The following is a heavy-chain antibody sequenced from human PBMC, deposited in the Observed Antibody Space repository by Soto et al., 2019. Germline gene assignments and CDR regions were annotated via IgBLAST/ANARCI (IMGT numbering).Heavy chain of an antibody. CDR2: ISDSGGIT. D-gene: IGHD6-6*01. Sequence: VQLLESGGGLAQPGGSLRLSCAASGFAFSSHPMSWVRQAPEKGLEWVSGISDSGGITYNADSVKGRFTISRDNSKNTTYLQMNSLRAEDTAVYYCARRAIGSSRAFDIWGQGPMVTVSS. CDR3: ARRAIGSSRAFDI. CDR1: GFAFSSHP. V-gene: IGHV3-23*01. J-gene: IGHJ3*02.